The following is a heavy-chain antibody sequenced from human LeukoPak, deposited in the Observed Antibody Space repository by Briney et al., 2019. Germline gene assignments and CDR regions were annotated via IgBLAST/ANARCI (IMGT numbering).Heavy chain of an antibody. V-gene: IGHV3-23*01. D-gene: IGHD1-26*01. Sequence: GGSLRLSCAASGFIFISYAMNGVRQAPGKGLEWVSSISGSGDSTYSADSVKGRFTIPRDNSKNTLYLQMNSLRAEDTAVYSCAKDQGSLPTLNWLDPWGQGTLVTVS. CDR2: ISGSGDST. J-gene: IGHJ5*02. CDR1: GFIFISYA. CDR3: AKDQGSLPTLNWLDP.